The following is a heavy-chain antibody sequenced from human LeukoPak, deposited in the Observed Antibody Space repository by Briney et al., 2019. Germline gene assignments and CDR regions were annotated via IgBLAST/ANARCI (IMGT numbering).Heavy chain of an antibody. Sequence: GASVKVSCKASEYRFTDKYMHWVRQAPGQALEWMGRINPNSGGTNYAQKFQGRVTMTTDTSMSTAYMELSRLTSDDTAVYYCARAGGRSWFDPWGQGTLVTASS. J-gene: IGHJ5*02. V-gene: IGHV1-2*02. CDR3: ARAGGRSWFDP. CDR1: EYRFTDKY. CDR2: INPNSGGT.